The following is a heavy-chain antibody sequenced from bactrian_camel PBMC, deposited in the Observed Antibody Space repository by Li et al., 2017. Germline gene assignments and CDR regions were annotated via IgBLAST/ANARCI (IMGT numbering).Heavy chain of an antibody. V-gene: IGHV3S53*01. Sequence: QVQLVESGGGSVQAGGSLRLSCTASGVTYNQYTSCSMGWYRQAPGKEREGVAAIYTGGRTIYAESVKGRFTISQDNAKNTVYLQMNSLKPEDTAMYYCAAVRSVASCILQRGTLISAYKYWGQGTQVTVS. CDR2: IYTGGRT. CDR1: GVTYNQYTS. J-gene: IGHJ4*01. CDR3: AAVRSVASCILQRGTLISAYKY. D-gene: IGHD2*01.